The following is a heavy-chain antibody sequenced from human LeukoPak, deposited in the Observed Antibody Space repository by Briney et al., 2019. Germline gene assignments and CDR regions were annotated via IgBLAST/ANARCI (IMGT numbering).Heavy chain of an antibody. D-gene: IGHD6-13*01. Sequence: ETLSLTCTVSGGSISSGGYYWSWVRQAPGKGLEWVSAISGSGGRTYYADSVKGRFTISRDNSKNTLYLQMNTLRAEDTAVYYCAKEVASAAVGTVGFDPWGQGTLVTVSS. CDR1: GGSISSGGYY. CDR3: AKEVASAAVGTVGFDP. CDR2: ISGSGGRT. J-gene: IGHJ5*02. V-gene: IGHV3-23*01.